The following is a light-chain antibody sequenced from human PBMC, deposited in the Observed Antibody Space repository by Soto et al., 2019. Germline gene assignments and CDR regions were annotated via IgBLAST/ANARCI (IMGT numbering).Light chain of an antibody. CDR3: SSYTTSYFYV. CDR1: SSDVGGYNY. V-gene: IGLV2-14*01. Sequence: QSVLTQPASVSGSPGQSITISCTGTSSDVGGYNYVSWYQQHPGKAPKLIIYEVNHRPSGVSNRFSGSKSGNTASLTISGLQAEDEANYYCSSYTTSYFYVFGPGTKVTVL. J-gene: IGLJ1*01. CDR2: EVN.